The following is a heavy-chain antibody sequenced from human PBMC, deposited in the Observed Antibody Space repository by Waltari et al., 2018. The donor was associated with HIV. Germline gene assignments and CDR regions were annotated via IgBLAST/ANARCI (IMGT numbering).Heavy chain of an antibody. CDR1: GYSFTSFW. D-gene: IGHD5-12*01. V-gene: IGHV5-10-1*01. CDR2: IDPSDSYT. J-gene: IGHJ3*01. Sequence: EVQLVQSGAEVKKPGESLRISCKGSGYSFTSFWISWVRQMPGKGLEWMGRIDPSDSYTNYSPSFQGHVTISADKSISTAYLQWSSLKASDTALYYCARDDYPTHAFDLWGQGTMVTVSS. CDR3: ARDDYPTHAFDL.